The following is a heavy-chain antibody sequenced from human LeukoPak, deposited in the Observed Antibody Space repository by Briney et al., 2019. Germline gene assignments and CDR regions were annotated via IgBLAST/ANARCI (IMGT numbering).Heavy chain of an antibody. V-gene: IGHV3-30*04. CDR3: ARVGTQLKYSSSWSPPFDY. CDR2: ISYDGSNI. D-gene: IGHD6-13*01. J-gene: IGHJ4*01. CDR1: GFTFSSYA. Sequence: PGGSLRLSCAASGFTFSSYAMHWVRQAPGKGLEWVAVISYDGSNIYYADSVKGRFTISRDNSKNTLYLQMNSLRAEDTAVYYCARVGTQLKYSSSWSPPFDYWGHGTLVTVSS.